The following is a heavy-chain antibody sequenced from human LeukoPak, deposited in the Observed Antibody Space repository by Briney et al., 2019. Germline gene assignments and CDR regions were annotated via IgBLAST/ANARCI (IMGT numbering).Heavy chain of an antibody. D-gene: IGHD3-22*01. CDR1: GGSISSQY. CDR3: ARNYYDSTGYLPGLFDY. CDR2: IYYSGST. J-gene: IGHJ4*02. Sequence: SETLSLTCTVSGGSISSQYWSWIRQPPGKGLEWIAGYIYYSGSTNYNPSLKSRVTILVDTSKNQFSLRLRSVTAADTAVYYCARNYYDSTGYLPGLFDYWGQGTLVTVSS. V-gene: IGHV4-59*11.